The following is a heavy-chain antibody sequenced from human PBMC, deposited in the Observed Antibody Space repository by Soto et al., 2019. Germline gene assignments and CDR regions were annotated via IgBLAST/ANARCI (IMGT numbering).Heavy chain of an antibody. Sequence: QVLLQESGPGLVKPSQTLSLTCIVSDGSISNGDYYWSWVRQPPGKGLEWIGYIYYTGSTYYNPSIKSGLTISVDTTKSEFSLNLSSVTAADTAVYYCARENKAAMAYWGQGTLVTVSS. CDR3: ARENKAAMAY. D-gene: IGHD2-2*01. CDR1: DGSISNGDYY. CDR2: IYYTGST. J-gene: IGHJ4*02. V-gene: IGHV4-30-4*01.